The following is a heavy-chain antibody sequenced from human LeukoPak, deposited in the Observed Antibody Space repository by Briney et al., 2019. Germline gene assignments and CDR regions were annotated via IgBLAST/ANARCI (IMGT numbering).Heavy chain of an antibody. D-gene: IGHD5-12*01. J-gene: IGHJ4*02. Sequence: ASVKVSCKASGGTFSSYAINWVRQATGQGLEWMGWMNPNSGNTGYAQKFQGRVTMTRNTSISTAYMELSSLRSEDTAVYYCARVGYSGYDPGFDYWGQGTLVTVSS. V-gene: IGHV1-8*02. CDR3: ARVGYSGYDPGFDY. CDR1: GGTFSSYA. CDR2: MNPNSGNT.